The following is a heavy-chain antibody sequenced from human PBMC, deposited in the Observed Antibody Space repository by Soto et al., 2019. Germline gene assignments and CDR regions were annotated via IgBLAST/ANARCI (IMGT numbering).Heavy chain of an antibody. CDR1: AFTFSDYY. J-gene: IGHJ2*01. CDR2: ITSSSSGT. CDR3: ARGRTSGSRYFDL. Sequence: QVQLVESGGGLVEPGGSLRLSCAASAFTFSDYYMSWIRQAPGKGLEWLSYITSSSSGTNYLDSVRGRFTISRDNAKNSLYLQMNSLRAEDTAVYYCARGRTSGSRYFDLWGRGNLVTVSS. V-gene: IGHV3-11*06. D-gene: IGHD3-10*01.